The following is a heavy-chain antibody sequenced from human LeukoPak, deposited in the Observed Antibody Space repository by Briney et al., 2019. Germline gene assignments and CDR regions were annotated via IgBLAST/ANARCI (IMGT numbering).Heavy chain of an antibody. CDR2: IYHSGST. CDR1: GGSISSSNW. J-gene: IGHJ4*02. V-gene: IGHV4-4*02. Sequence: SETLSLTCAVSGGSISSSNWWSWVRQPPGKGLEWIGEIYHSGSTNYNPSLKSRVTISIDKSKNQFSLKLTSVTAADTAVYYCATWIYSSSWCNLLYWGQGTLVTVSS. D-gene: IGHD6-13*01. CDR3: ATWIYSSSWCNLLY.